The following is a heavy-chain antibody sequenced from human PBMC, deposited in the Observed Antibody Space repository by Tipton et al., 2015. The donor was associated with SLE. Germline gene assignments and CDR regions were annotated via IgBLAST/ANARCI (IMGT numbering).Heavy chain of an antibody. CDR3: ARGGIVGAAGFDY. D-gene: IGHD1-26*01. CDR1: GGSVSSGGYY. V-gene: IGHV4-31*03. Sequence: TLSLTCTVSGGSVSSGGYYWSWIRQPPGKGLEWIGYIYYSGSTYYNPSLKSRVTISVDTSKNQFSLKLSSVTAADTAVYYCARGGIVGAAGFDYWGQGTLVTVSS. J-gene: IGHJ4*02. CDR2: IYYSGST.